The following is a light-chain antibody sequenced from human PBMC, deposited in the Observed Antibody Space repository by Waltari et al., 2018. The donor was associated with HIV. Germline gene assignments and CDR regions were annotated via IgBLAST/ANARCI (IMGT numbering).Light chain of an antibody. V-gene: IGKV3D-15*01. Sequence: EVVLTQAPSTLSVSLGEGAYLSCRASQNITNKLGWYQQKAGQAPRRISYDASRRATAIPDRFSGSGSGTEFNLTISRLVFEDVAVYVCQQYKYWPETFGQGTKVEIK. CDR1: QNITNK. CDR2: DAS. CDR3: QQYKYWPET. J-gene: IGKJ1*01.